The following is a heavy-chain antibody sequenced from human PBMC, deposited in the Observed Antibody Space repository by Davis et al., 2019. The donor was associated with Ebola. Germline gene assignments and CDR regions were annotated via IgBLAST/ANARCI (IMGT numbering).Heavy chain of an antibody. D-gene: IGHD2-21*02. V-gene: IGHV3-23*01. Sequence: PGGSLRLSCAASGFTFSSYGMHWVRQAPGKGLEWVSGISGSGGSTYYADSVKGRFTISRDNSKTTLYLQMNSLRAEDTAVYYCAKSYCGGDCYYPFDYWGQGTLVTVSS. J-gene: IGHJ4*02. CDR3: AKSYCGGDCYYPFDY. CDR2: ISGSGGST. CDR1: GFTFSSYG.